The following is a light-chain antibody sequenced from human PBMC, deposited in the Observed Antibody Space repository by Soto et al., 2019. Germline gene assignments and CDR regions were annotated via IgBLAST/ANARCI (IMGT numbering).Light chain of an antibody. V-gene: IGKV1-9*01. J-gene: IGKJ4*01. CDR3: QQLNSYPRLT. Sequence: IQLTQSPSSLSASVGDRVTITCRASQGTSSNLAWYQQKPGKAPKLMIDAAFILQSGVPTRFSGSGYGTEFTLTISSLQPEDFATYYCQQLNSYPRLTFGGGTKVEIK. CDR1: QGTSSN. CDR2: AAF.